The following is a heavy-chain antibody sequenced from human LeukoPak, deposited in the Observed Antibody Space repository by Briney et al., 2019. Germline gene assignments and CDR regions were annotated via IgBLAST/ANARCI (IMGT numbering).Heavy chain of an antibody. J-gene: IGHJ4*02. CDR2: ISYDGSNK. V-gene: IGHV3-30*18. CDR3: AKGGSSGPFDY. CDR1: GFTFSAYG. Sequence: GGSLRLSCAASGFTFSAYGMHWVRQAPGKGLEWVAVISYDGSNKYYADSVKGRFTISRDNSKNTLYLQMNSLRAEDTAAYYCAKGGSSGPFDYWGQGTLVTVSS. D-gene: IGHD6-19*01.